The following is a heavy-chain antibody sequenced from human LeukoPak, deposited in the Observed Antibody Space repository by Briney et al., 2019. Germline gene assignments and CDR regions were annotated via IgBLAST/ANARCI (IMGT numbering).Heavy chain of an antibody. CDR3: ARASRDDTFGGVILTLDY. CDR1: GFTFSSYW. Sequence: DPGGSLRLSCAVSGFTFSSYWMHWVRQAPGKGLVWVSRINSDGSSTSYADSVKGRFTISRDNAKNTLYLQMNSLRAEDTAVYYCARASRDDTFGGVILTLDYWGQGTLVTVSS. CDR2: INSDGSST. V-gene: IGHV3-74*01. D-gene: IGHD3-16*01. J-gene: IGHJ4*02.